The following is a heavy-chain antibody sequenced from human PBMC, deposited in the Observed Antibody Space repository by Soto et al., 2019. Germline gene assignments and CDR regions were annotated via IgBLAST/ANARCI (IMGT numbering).Heavy chain of an antibody. CDR2: IYHSGST. CDR1: GYSISSGYY. D-gene: IGHD3-10*01. V-gene: IGHV4-38-2*01. Sequence: LSLTCAVSGYSISSGYYWGWIRQPPGKGLEWIGSIYHSGSTYYNPSLKSRVTISVDTSKNQFSLKLSSVTAADTAVYYCARALLVLPSWFDPWGQGTLVTVSS. J-gene: IGHJ5*02. CDR3: ARALLVLPSWFDP.